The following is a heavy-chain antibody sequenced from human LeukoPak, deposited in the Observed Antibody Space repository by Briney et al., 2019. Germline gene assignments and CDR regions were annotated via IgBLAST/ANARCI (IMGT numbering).Heavy chain of an antibody. CDR1: GFTFSSYS. CDR3: ARSTGWFGQGYFDY. V-gene: IGHV3-21*01. J-gene: IGHJ4*02. CDR2: ISSSSSYI. D-gene: IGHD3-10*01. Sequence: GGSLRLSCAASGFTFSSYSMNWVRQAPGKGLEWVSSISSSSSYIYYADSVKGRFTISRDNAKNSLYLQMNSLRAEDTAVYYCARSTGWFGQGYFDYWGQGTLVTVSS.